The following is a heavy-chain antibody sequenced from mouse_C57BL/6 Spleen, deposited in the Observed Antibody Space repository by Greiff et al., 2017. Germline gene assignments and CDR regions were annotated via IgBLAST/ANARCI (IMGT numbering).Heavy chain of an antibody. CDR2: INPYNGGT. CDR1: GYTFTDYY. D-gene: IGHD2-3*01. J-gene: IGHJ2*01. Sequence: VQLQQSGPVLVKPGASVKMSCKASGYTFTDYYMNWVKQSHGKSLEWIGVINPYNGGTSYNQKFKGKATLTVDKSSSTAYMELNSLTSEDSAVYYCARDGIYDGYYFDYWGQGTTLTVSS. V-gene: IGHV1-19*01. CDR3: ARDGIYDGYYFDY.